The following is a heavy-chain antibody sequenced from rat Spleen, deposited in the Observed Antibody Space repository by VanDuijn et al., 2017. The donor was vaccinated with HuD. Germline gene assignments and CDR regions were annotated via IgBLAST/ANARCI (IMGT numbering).Heavy chain of an antibody. Sequence: EVQLVESDGGLVQPGRSLKLSCAASGFTFTDFFMAWVRQAPTKGLEWVATISAGGGSTYYRDSVKGRFTISRDNAKSSLYLQMDSLRSEDTATYYCARHRTYRIYWYFDFWGPGTMVTVSS. CDR3: ARHRTYRIYWYFDF. J-gene: IGHJ1*01. CDR1: GFTFTDFF. D-gene: IGHD2-1*01. CDR2: ISAGGGST. V-gene: IGHV5-25*01.